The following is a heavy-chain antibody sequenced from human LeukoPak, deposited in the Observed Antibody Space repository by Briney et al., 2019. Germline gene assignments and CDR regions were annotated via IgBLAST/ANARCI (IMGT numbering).Heavy chain of an antibody. Sequence: GSLRLSCAASGFTFSSYEMNWVRQAPGKGLEWVSSISSSSGYIYYADSVKGRFTISRDNAKNSLYLQMNSLRAEDTAVYYCARDQRDYYDSSGQPGDFDYWGQGTLVTVSS. CDR2: ISSSSGYI. D-gene: IGHD3-22*01. CDR1: GFTFSSYE. V-gene: IGHV3-21*01. J-gene: IGHJ4*02. CDR3: ARDQRDYYDSSGQPGDFDY.